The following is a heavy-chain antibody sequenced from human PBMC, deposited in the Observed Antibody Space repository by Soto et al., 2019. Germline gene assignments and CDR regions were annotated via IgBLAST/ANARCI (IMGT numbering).Heavy chain of an antibody. D-gene: IGHD1-1*01. V-gene: IGHV3-33*01. CDR3: ARDPSFEPRNEGAIYYYYYGMDV. CDR2: IWYDGSNK. CDR1: GFTFSSYG. Sequence: GGSLRLSCAASGFTFSSYGMHWVRQAPGKGLEWVAVIWYDGSNKYYADSVKGRFTISRDNSKNTLYLQMNSLRAEDTAVYYCARDPSFEPRNEGAIYYYYYGMDVWGQGTTVTVSS. J-gene: IGHJ6*02.